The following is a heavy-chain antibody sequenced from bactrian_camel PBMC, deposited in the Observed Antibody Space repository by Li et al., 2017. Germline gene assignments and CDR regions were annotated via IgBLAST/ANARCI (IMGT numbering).Heavy chain of an antibody. CDR2: IDNAGSAT. D-gene: IGHD7*01. CDR3: AADAVNLQLAPCGT. J-gene: IGHJ4*01. Sequence: HVQLVESGGGLVQPGGSLRLSCTYSGYTSFIDCMGWFRQAPGKGPEGVAAIDNAGSATYTYAVQGRFTISKDSAKNTLYLQMNNLKVEDTAMYYCAADAVNLQLAPCGTGARGPRSPSP. V-gene: IGHV3S1*01. CDR1: GYTSFIDC.